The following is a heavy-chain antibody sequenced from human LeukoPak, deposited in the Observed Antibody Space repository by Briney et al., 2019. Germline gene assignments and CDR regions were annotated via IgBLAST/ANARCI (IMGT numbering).Heavy chain of an antibody. J-gene: IGHJ4*02. CDR2: ISSSSSYI. CDR3: ARIMFRGVIIPPYFDY. CDR1: GFTFSSYS. Sequence: GGSLRLSCAASGFTFSSYSMNWVRQAPGKGLEWVSSISSSSSYIYYADSVKGRFTISRDNAKNSLYLQMNSLRAEYTAVYYRARIMFRGVIIPPYFDYWGQGTLVTVSS. V-gene: IGHV3-21*01. D-gene: IGHD3-10*01.